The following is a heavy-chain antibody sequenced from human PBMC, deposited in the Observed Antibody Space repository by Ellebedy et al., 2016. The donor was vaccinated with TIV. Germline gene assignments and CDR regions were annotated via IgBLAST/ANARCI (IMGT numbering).Heavy chain of an antibody. CDR3: GDVHCYGCNWLDS. V-gene: IGHV1-69*06. CDR2: FTPIFGTA. D-gene: IGHD2-15*01. J-gene: IGHJ5*01. Sequence: AASVKVSCKASGGTSDNYPINWVRQAPGQGLEWMGGFTPIFGTANYGQTFQGRLTITADISTNTAYMELSSLRSADTDCASAGDVHCYGCNWLDSWGQGTLVIVSS. CDR1: GGTSDNYP.